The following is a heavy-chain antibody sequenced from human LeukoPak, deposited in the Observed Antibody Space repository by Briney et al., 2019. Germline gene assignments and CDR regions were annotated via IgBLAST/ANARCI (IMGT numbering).Heavy chain of an antibody. D-gene: IGHD5-24*01. Sequence: ASVKVSCKAAGGTISNYVISWVRQAPGQGLEWMGWISAYNGNTNYAQKLQGRVTMTTDTSTSTAYMELRSLRSDDTAVYYCARDGRWLQYPFDYWGQGTLVTVSS. CDR3: ARDGRWLQYPFDY. V-gene: IGHV1-18*01. J-gene: IGHJ4*02. CDR2: ISAYNGNT. CDR1: GGTISNYV.